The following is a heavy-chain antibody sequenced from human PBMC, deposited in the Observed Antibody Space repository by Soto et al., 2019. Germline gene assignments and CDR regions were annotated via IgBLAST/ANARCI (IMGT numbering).Heavy chain of an antibody. V-gene: IGHV1-18*04. J-gene: IGHJ3*01. CDR1: VFTSIG. Sequence: GASVKVSCKASVFTSIGISWVRQAPGQRLEWMGWISTHNGNTIYAQKFQGRVIMTIDTSTTTVYMELRSLRPDDTAVYLCAREGILGLFDAYDLWGQGTMVTVSS. CDR2: ISTHNGNT. CDR3: AREGILGLFDAYDL. D-gene: IGHD3-3*01.